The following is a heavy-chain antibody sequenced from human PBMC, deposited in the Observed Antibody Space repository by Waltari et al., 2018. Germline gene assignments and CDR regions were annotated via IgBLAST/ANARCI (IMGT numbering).Heavy chain of an antibody. V-gene: IGHV3-53*01. J-gene: IGHJ3*02. CDR3: ARSRGGYYDSSGYYSFRAFDI. D-gene: IGHD3-22*01. CDR2: IYSVCSK. Sequence: WVSVIYSVCSKYDADSVKGRFTISRNKSKNTRYLKMNSLRAEDTAVYYCARSRGGYYDSSGYYSFRAFDIWGQGTMVTVSS.